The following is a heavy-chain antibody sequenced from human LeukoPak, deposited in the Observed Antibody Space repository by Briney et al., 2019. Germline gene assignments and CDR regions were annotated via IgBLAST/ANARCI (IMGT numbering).Heavy chain of an antibody. D-gene: IGHD3-10*01. CDR1: GYSFTSYW. Sequence: GESLKISCKGSGYSFTSYWIGWVRQMPGKGLEWMGIIYPGDSDTRYSPSFQGQVTISADKSISTAYLQWSSLKASDTAMYYCARGDGVWFGELFSFDYWGQGTLVTVSS. V-gene: IGHV5-51*01. CDR3: ARGDGVWFGELFSFDY. J-gene: IGHJ4*02. CDR2: IYPGDSDT.